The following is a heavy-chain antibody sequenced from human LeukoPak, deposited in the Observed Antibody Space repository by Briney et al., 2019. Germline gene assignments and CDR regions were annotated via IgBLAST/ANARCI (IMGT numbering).Heavy chain of an antibody. V-gene: IGHV3-48*01. D-gene: IGHD3-10*01. CDR2: ITSSSSAM. Sequence: GGSLRLSCAGSGFTSSVFDMNWVRQAPGKGLEWVSYITSSSSAMYYADSVKGRFTISRDNAKNSLSLQMNSLRAEDTAVYYCARDPYNGHYYGSGSSKFDYWGQGTLVTVSS. CDR1: GFTSSVFD. J-gene: IGHJ4*02. CDR3: ARDPYNGHYYGSGSSKFDY.